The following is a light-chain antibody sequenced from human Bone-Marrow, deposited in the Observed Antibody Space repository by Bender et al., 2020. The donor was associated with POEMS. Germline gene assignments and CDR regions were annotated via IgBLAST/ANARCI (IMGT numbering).Light chain of an antibody. CDR3: QSYDSSLSGWV. V-gene: IGLV2-11*01. J-gene: IGLJ3*02. Sequence: QSALTQPRSVSGSPGQSVTISCAGTSSDVGGSNYVSWYQHHPGKAPRLMIYDVTNRPSGVSSRFSGSKSGTSASLAITGLQAEDEADYYCQSYDSSLSGWVFGGGTKLTVL. CDR1: SSDVGGSNY. CDR2: DVT.